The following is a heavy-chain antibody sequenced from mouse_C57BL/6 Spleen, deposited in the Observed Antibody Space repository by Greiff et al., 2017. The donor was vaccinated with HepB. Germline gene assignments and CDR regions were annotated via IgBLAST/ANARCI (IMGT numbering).Heavy chain of an antibody. V-gene: IGHV5-17*01. CDR2: ISSGSSTI. Sequence: EVKLVESGGGLVKPGGSLKLSCAASGFTFSDYGMHWVRQAPEKGLEWVAYISSGSSTIYYADTVKGRCTISRDNAKNTLFLQMTSLRSEDTAMYYCARYGSSHFDYWGQGTTLTVSS. CDR1: GFTFSDYG. J-gene: IGHJ2*01. CDR3: ARYGSSHFDY. D-gene: IGHD1-1*01.